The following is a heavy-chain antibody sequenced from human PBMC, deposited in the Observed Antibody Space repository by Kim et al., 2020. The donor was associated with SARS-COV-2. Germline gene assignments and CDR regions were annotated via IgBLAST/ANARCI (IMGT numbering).Heavy chain of an antibody. Sequence: GGSLRLSCAASGFTFSSYEMNWVRQAPGKGLEWVSYISSSGSTIYYADSVKGRFTISRDNAKNSLYLQMNSLRAEDTAVYYCARVSGYGDAFDIWGQGTMVTVSS. CDR3: ARVSGYGDAFDI. CDR2: ISSSGSTI. V-gene: IGHV3-48*03. J-gene: IGHJ3*02. D-gene: IGHD5-12*01. CDR1: GFTFSSYE.